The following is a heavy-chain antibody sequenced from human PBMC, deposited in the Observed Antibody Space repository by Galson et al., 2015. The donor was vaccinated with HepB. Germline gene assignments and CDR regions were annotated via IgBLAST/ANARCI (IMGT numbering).Heavy chain of an antibody. V-gene: IGHV1-2*04. Sequence: SVKVSCKASGYTFTGYYMHWVRQAPGQGLEWMGWINPNSGGTNYAQKFQGWVTMTRDTSISTAYMELSRLRSDDTAVYYCAREGFDFWSGTLYYYYGMDVWGQGTTVTVYS. D-gene: IGHD3-3*01. J-gene: IGHJ6*02. CDR2: INPNSGGT. CDR1: GYTFTGYY. CDR3: AREGFDFWSGTLYYYYGMDV.